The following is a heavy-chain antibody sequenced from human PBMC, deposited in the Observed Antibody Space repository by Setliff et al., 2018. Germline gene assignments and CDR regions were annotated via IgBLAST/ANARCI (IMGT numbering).Heavy chain of an antibody. Sequence: RASVKVSCKTSGYTFTDFYIQWVRQAPGQGLEWMGWINPYTGDTDYAPKFQGRVTVTRDTSTSTIYMELASLISEDTAVYYCARAGDAATGRKGVFEYWGQGTLVTVSS. D-gene: IGHD6-13*01. CDR2: INPYTGDT. CDR3: ARAGDAATGRKGVFEY. J-gene: IGHJ4*02. CDR1: GYTFTDFY. V-gene: IGHV1-2*02.